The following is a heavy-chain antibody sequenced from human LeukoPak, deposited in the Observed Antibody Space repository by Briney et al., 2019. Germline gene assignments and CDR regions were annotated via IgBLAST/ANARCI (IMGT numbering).Heavy chain of an antibody. D-gene: IGHD2-15*01. CDR3: ATGTYCSGGSCYGPRTFQH. CDR2: FDPEDGET. CDR1: GYTLTELS. J-gene: IGHJ1*01. V-gene: IGHV1-24*01. Sequence: AASVKVSCKVSGYTLTELSMHWVRQAPGKGLEWMGGFDPEDGETIYAQKFQGRVTMTEDTSTDTAYMELSSLRSEDTAVYYCATGTYCSGGSCYGPRTFQHWGQGTLVTVSS.